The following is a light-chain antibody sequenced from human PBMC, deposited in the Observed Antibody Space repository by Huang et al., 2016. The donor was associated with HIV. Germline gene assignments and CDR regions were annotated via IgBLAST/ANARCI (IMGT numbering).Light chain of an antibody. V-gene: IGKV3-11*01. J-gene: IGKJ1*01. CDR2: DAS. CDR3: QQRTNWPPWT. Sequence: EIVLTQSPATLSLSPGERVTLSCRASQSVSSYLAWYQRKPGQAPRLLIYDASNRATGIPARFSGSGSGTDFTLTISSLEPEDFAVYYCQQRTNWPPWTCGRGTKVEIK. CDR1: QSVSSY.